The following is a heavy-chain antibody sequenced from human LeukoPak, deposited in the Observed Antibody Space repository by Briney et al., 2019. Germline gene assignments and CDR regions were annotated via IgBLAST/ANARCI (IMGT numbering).Heavy chain of an antibody. Sequence: GGSLCPSCAASGFSVSSNYMGWVRQAPGKGLEWVSYISSSGSTIYYADSVKGRFAISRDNAKNSLYLQMNSLRAEDTAVYYCARARYYDSSGFFGYWGQGNLIIVSS. CDR1: GFSVSSNY. CDR3: ARARYYDSSGFFGY. CDR2: ISSSGSTI. D-gene: IGHD3-22*01. J-gene: IGHJ4*02. V-gene: IGHV3-11*01.